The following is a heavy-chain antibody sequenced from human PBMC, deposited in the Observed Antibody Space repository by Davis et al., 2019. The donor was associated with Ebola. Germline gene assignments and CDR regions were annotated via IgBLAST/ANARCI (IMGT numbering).Heavy chain of an antibody. CDR3: TRGWLRGWFDP. CDR1: GDSVSINSAG. V-gene: IGHV6-1*01. J-gene: IGHJ5*02. CDR2: TYYNSKWYS. D-gene: IGHD5-12*01. Sequence: PSETLSLTCAISGDSVSINSAGWNWIRQSPSSGLEWLGRTYYNSKWYSDYAASVKGRITINPDTSGNQFYLQLNSVTPEDTAVYYCTRGWLRGWFDPWGQGTLVIVSS.